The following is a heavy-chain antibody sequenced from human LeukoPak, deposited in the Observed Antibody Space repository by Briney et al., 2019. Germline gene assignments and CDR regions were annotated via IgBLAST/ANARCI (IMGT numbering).Heavy chain of an antibody. J-gene: IGHJ4*02. CDR2: ISGSGGST. V-gene: IGHV3-23*01. Sequence: GGSLRLSCAASGFTFSSYAMSWVRQAPGKGLEWVSAISGSGGSTYYADSVKGRFTISRDNSKNALYLQMNSLRAEDTAVYYCARLPYGQRADIDYWGQGTLVTVSS. CDR3: ARLPYGQRADIDY. D-gene: IGHD4-17*01. CDR1: GFTFSSYA.